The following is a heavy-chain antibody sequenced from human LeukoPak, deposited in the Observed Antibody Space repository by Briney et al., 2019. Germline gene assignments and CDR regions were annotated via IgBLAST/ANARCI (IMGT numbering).Heavy chain of an antibody. V-gene: IGHV3-7*03. CDR3: ARSSYSSSSSV. D-gene: IGHD6-6*01. J-gene: IGHJ3*01. CDR2: INSDGSEG. Sequence: GGSLRLSCAVSGFTFSGFWMSWSRQAPGKGLEWVASINSDGSEGYYAGVVKGRFTISRDNAKNSLYLQINSLRAEDTAVYYCARSSYSSSSSVWGQGTMVTVSS. CDR1: GFTFSGFW.